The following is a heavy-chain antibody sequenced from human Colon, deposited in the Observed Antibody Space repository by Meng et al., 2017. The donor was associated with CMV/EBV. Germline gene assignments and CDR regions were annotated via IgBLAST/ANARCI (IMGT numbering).Heavy chain of an antibody. CDR1: GLSVSNDYW. V-gene: IGHV4-4*02. CDR2: VSQDGRT. J-gene: IGHJ4*01. D-gene: IGHD6-19*01. CDR3: ASSSGWWRIDY. Sequence: VQLQESGPRLVRPSGTPSLTCAVSGLSVSNDYWWTWVRQAPGKGLEWIGEVSQDGRTNSNPSLKSRLSMSVDKSKNQFSLNLRSVTAADTASYFCASSSGWWRIDYWGHGTLVTVSS.